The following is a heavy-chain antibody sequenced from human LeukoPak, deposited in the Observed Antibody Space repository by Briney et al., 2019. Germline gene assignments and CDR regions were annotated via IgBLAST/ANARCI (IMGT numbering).Heavy chain of an antibody. J-gene: IGHJ6*03. D-gene: IGHD4-11*01. CDR1: GFTFSNYA. V-gene: IGHV3-21*06. CDR2: ASGGRGYT. Sequence: GGSLSLSCAASGFTFSNYAMNWVRQAPRQGMERVSFASGGRGYTDYADSVKGRFTISRDNAKNSLYLQMNRLGVEDTAVYYCAKAGEKLLTTQTIYCVDVWGKGTTVTVPS. CDR3: AKAGEKLLTTQTIYCVDV.